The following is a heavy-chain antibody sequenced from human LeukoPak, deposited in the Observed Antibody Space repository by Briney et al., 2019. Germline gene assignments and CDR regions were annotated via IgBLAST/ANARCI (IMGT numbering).Heavy chain of an antibody. CDR3: ARGRYFDWLLPVYYFDY. CDR2: IYYSGST. J-gene: IGHJ4*02. Sequence: TSETLSLTCTVSGGSISSYYWSWIRQPPGKGLGWIGYIYYSGSTNYNPSLKSRVTISVDTSKNQFSLKLSSVTAADTAVYYCARGRYFDWLLPVYYFDYWGQGTLVTVSS. D-gene: IGHD3-9*01. CDR1: GGSISSYY. V-gene: IGHV4-59*01.